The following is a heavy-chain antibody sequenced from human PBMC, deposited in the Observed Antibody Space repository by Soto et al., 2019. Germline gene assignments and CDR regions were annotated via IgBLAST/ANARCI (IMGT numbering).Heavy chain of an antibody. CDR2: ISSSSSTI. Sequence: GGSLRLSCAASGFTFSSYSMNWVRQAPGRGLEWVSYISSSSSTIYYADSVKGRFTISRDNTKNSLYLQMNSLRDEDTAVYYCAREADYSYYYGMYVWGQGTTVTVSS. D-gene: IGHD6-19*01. J-gene: IGHJ6*02. V-gene: IGHV3-48*02. CDR3: AREADYSYYYGMYV. CDR1: GFTFSSYS.